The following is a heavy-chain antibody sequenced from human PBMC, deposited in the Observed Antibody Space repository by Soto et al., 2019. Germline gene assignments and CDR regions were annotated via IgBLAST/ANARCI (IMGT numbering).Heavy chain of an antibody. D-gene: IGHD3-22*01. CDR3: TRGVYYDSSGYPGDAFDI. CDR1: GFTFSGSA. V-gene: IGHV3-73*02. Sequence: EVQLVESGGGLVQPGGSLKLSCAASGFTFSGSAMHWVRQASGKGLEWVGRIRSKANSYATAYAASVKGRFTISRDDSKNTAYLQMNSRKTEDTAVYYCTRGVYYDSSGYPGDAFDIWGQGTMVTVSS. J-gene: IGHJ3*02. CDR2: IRSKANSYAT.